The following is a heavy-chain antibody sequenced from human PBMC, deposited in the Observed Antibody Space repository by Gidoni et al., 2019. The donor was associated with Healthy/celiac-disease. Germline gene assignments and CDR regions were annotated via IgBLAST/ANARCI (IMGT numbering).Heavy chain of an antibody. CDR3: ARDGYYGGRYMAQGFDY. D-gene: IGHD3-10*01. CDR2: INHSGST. V-gene: IGHV4-34*01. J-gene: IGHJ4*02. Sequence: QVQLQQWGAGLLKPSETLSLTCAVYGGSFSGYYWSWIRQPPGKGLEWIGEINHSGSTNYNPSLKSRVTISVDTSKNQFSLKLSSVTAADTAVYYCARDGYYGGRYMAQGFDYWGQGTLVTVSS. CDR1: GGSFSGYY.